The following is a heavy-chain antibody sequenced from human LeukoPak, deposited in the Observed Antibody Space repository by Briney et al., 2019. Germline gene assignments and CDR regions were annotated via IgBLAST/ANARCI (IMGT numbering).Heavy chain of an antibody. CDR1: GVSFSGYY. Sequence: SETLSLTCAVYGVSFSGYYWSWIRQPPGKGLEWIGEINHSGSTNYNPSLKSRVTISVDTSKNQFSLKLSSVTAADTAVYYCARLGWARAFDYWGQGTLVTVSS. V-gene: IGHV4-34*01. CDR2: INHSGST. CDR3: ARLGWARAFDY. J-gene: IGHJ4*02. D-gene: IGHD6-19*01.